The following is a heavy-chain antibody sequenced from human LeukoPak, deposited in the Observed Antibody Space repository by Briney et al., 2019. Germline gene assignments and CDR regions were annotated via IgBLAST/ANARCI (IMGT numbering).Heavy chain of an antibody. V-gene: IGHV3-30*04. CDR2: ISYDGSNK. J-gene: IGHJ4*02. Sequence: GGSLRLSCAASGFTFSSYATHWVRQAPGKGLEWVAVISYDGSNKYYADSVKGRFTISRDNSKNTLYLQMNSLRAEDTAVYYCAREARRYSSGCSTFDYWGQGTLVTVSS. CDR3: AREARRYSSGCSTFDY. CDR1: GFTFSSYA. D-gene: IGHD6-19*01.